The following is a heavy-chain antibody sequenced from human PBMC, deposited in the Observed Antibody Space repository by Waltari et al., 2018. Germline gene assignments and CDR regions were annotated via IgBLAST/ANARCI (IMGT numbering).Heavy chain of an antibody. CDR3: ATTEMVRGVIGPRPYDY. CDR2: MNPNSGNT. J-gene: IGHJ4*02. V-gene: IGHV1-8*01. D-gene: IGHD3-10*01. Sequence: PGASVKVSCKASGYTFTSYDINWVRQATGQGLEWMGWMNPNSGNTGYAQKFQGRVTMTRNTSISTAYMELSSLRSEDTAVYYCATTEMVRGVIGPRPYDYWGQGTLVTVSS. CDR1: GYTFTSYD.